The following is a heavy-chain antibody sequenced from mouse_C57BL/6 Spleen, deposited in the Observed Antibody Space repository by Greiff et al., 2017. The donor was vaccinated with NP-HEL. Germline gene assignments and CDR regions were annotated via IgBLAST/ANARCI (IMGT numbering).Heavy chain of an antibody. CDR3: ARRDLLWLRRGGSNAMDY. CDR2: IYPRDGST. J-gene: IGHJ4*01. Sequence: VQLQQSGPELVKPGASVKLSCKASGYTFTSYDINWVKQRPGQGLEWIGWIYPRDGSTKYNEKFKGKATLTVDTSSSTAYMELHSLTSEDSAVYFCARRDLLWLRRGGSNAMDYWGQGTSVTVSS. D-gene: IGHD2-2*01. CDR1: GYTFTSYD. V-gene: IGHV1-85*01.